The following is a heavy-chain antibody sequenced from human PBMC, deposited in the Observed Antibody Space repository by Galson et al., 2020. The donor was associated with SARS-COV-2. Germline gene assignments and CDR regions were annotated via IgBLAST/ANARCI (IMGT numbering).Heavy chain of an antibody. D-gene: IGHD3-22*01. CDR2: IYYSGST. Sequence: SETLSLTCTVSGGSISSGGYYWSWIRQHPGKGLEWIGYIYYSGSTYYNPSLKSRVTISVDTSKNQFSLKLSSVTVADTAVYYCARAQRITMIVVVMGAFDIWGQGTMVTVSS. CDR3: ARAQRITMIVVVMGAFDI. V-gene: IGHV4-31*03. J-gene: IGHJ3*02. CDR1: GGSISSGGYY.